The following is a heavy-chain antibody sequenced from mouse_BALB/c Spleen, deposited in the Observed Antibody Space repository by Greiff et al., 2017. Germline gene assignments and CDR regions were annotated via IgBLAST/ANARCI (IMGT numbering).Heavy chain of an antibody. J-gene: IGHJ1*01. V-gene: IGHV5-6*01. CDR2: ISSGGSYT. CDR3: ARHATMVTTFHWYFDV. Sequence: EVQLVESGGDLVKPGGSLKLSCAASGFTFSSYGMSWVRQTPDKRLEWVATISSGGSYTYYPDSVKGRFTISRDNAKNTLYLQMSSLKSEDTAMYYCARHATMVTTFHWYFDVWGAGTTVTVSS. D-gene: IGHD2-1*01. CDR1: GFTFSSYG.